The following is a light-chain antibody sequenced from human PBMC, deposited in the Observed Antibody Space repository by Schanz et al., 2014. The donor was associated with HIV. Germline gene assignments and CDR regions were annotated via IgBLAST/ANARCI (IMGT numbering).Light chain of an antibody. J-gene: IGKJ3*01. CDR1: QTVISDY. V-gene: IGKV3-20*01. Sequence: EIVLTQSPGTLSLSPGEEATLSCRASQTVISDYLAWYQQKPGQAPRLLIYDASNRATGIPDRFSGSGSGTYFTLTISRLEPEDFAVYYCQQYGSSPLFSFGPGTKVDI. CDR2: DAS. CDR3: QQYGSSPLFS.